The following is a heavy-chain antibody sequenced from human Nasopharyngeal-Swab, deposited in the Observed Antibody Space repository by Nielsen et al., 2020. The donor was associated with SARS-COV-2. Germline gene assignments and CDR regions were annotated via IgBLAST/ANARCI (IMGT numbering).Heavy chain of an antibody. V-gene: IGHV3-30*07. CDR3: ARGYSGYDDAFDI. J-gene: IGHJ3*02. Sequence: DTVKGRFTISRDNSKTTLYLQMNSLRAEDTAVFYCARGYSGYDDAFDIWGQGTMVTVSS. D-gene: IGHD5-12*01.